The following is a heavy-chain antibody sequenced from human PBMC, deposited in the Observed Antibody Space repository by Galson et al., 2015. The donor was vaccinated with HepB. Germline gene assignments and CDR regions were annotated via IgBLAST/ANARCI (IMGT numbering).Heavy chain of an antibody. J-gene: IGHJ4*02. CDR3: ARVSWYKDY. CDR1: GGSFSGYY. CDR2: INHSGST. V-gene: IGHV4-34*01. Sequence: SETLSLTCAVYGGSFSGYYWSWIRQPPGKGLEWIGEINHSGSTNYNPSLKSRVTISVDTSKNQFSLKLSSVTAADTAVYYCARVSWYKDYWGQGTLVTVSS. D-gene: IGHD6-13*01.